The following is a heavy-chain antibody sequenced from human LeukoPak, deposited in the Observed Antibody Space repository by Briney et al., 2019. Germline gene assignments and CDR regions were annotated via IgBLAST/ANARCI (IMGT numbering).Heavy chain of an antibody. D-gene: IGHD3-10*01. CDR3: ARDYGSGSQPFDY. J-gene: IGHJ4*02. Sequence: SETLSLTCTVSGGSISSYYWSWIRHPPGEGLEWIGYIYYSGSTNYNPSLKSRVTISVDTSKNQFSLKLSSVTAADTAVYYCARDYGSGSQPFDYWGQGTLVTVSS. CDR2: IYYSGST. V-gene: IGHV4-59*01. CDR1: GGSISSYY.